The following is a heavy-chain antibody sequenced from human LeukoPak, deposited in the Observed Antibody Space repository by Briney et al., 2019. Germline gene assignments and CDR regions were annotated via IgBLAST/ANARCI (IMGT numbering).Heavy chain of an antibody. Sequence: GGSLRLSCAASGFTFSSYAMHWVRQAPGKGLEWVAVISYDGSNKYYADSVKGRFTISRDNSKNTLYLQMNSLRAEDTAEYYCARGEMATGLFDYWGQGTLVTVSS. D-gene: IGHD5-24*01. CDR3: ARGEMATGLFDY. J-gene: IGHJ4*02. V-gene: IGHV3-30-3*01. CDR1: GFTFSSYA. CDR2: ISYDGSNK.